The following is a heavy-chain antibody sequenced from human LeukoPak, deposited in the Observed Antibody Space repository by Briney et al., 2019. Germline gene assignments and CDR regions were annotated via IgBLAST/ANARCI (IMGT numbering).Heavy chain of an antibody. CDR3: AKDGAPKTLYIAVIRYGMDV. Sequence: GRSLRLSCAASGFTFSSYGMHWVRQAPGKGLEWVAVISYDGSNKYYADSVKGRFTISRDNSKNTLFLQMNSLRAEDTAVYYCAKDGAPKTLYIAVIRYGMDVWGQGTTVTVSS. D-gene: IGHD6-19*01. CDR2: ISYDGSNK. V-gene: IGHV3-30*18. J-gene: IGHJ6*02. CDR1: GFTFSSYG.